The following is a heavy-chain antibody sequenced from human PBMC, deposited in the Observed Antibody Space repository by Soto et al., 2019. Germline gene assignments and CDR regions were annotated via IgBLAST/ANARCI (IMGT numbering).Heavy chain of an antibody. J-gene: IGHJ4*02. D-gene: IGHD6-13*01. CDR1: GFIFSHYY. Sequence: GGSMRLSCSASGFIFSHYYMGWIRQAPGKGLEWVSYINPTSGHINYADSVKGRFTISRDNARNSLYLQMNGLRAEDTAVYYCVAAGADLGKINCDYWGQGTRVTVSS. CDR2: INPTSGHI. V-gene: IGHV3-11*06. CDR3: VAAGADLGKINCDY.